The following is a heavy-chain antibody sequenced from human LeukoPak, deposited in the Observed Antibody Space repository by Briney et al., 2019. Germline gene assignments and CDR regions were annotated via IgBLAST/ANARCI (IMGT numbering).Heavy chain of an antibody. V-gene: IGHV1-46*01. D-gene: IGHD1-26*01. Sequence: ASVKVSCKAFGYTFTGYWMHWVRQAPGQGLEWMGIINPSGGSTSYAQKFQGRVTMTRDMSTSTVYMELSSLRSEDTAVYYCARETGIVGAPGYWGQGTLVTVSS. CDR1: GYTFTGYW. CDR2: INPSGGST. J-gene: IGHJ4*02. CDR3: ARETGIVGAPGY.